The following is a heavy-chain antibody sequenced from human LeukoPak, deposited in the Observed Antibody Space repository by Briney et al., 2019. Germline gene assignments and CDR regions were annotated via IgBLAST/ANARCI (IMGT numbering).Heavy chain of an antibody. CDR3: ARETYYDFWSGYDFDY. CDR1: GYTFTSYA. Sequence: ASVKVSCKASGYTFTSYAMHWVRQAPGQRLEWMGWINAGNGNTKYSQKFQGRVTITRDTSASTAYLELSSLRSEDTAVYYCARETYYDFWSGYDFDYWGQGTLVTVSS. V-gene: IGHV1-3*01. J-gene: IGHJ4*02. D-gene: IGHD3-3*01. CDR2: INAGNGNT.